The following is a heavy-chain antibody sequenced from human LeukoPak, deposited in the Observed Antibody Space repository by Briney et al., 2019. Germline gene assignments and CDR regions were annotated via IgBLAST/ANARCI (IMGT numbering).Heavy chain of an antibody. CDR3: ARNSNWGFANFDY. J-gene: IGHJ4*02. CDR1: GYTFTGYY. Sequence: ASVKVSCKASGYTFTGYYMHWVRQAPGQGLEWMGWINPNSGGTNYAQKFQGRVTTTRDTSISTAYMELSRLRSDDTAVYYCARNSNWGFANFDYWGRGTLVTVSS. D-gene: IGHD7-27*01. V-gene: IGHV1-2*02. CDR2: INPNSGGT.